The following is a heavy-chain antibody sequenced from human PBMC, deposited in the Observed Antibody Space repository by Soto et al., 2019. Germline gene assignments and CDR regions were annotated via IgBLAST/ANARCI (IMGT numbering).Heavy chain of an antibody. CDR1: GFTFSSYG. V-gene: IGHV3-33*01. D-gene: IGHD2-15*01. CDR3: ARDGYCSGGSCYSVPVFDY. Sequence: QVQLVESGGGVVQPGRSLRLSCAASGFTFSSYGMHWVRQAPGKGLEWVAVIWYDGSNKYYADSVKGRFTISRDNSKNTLYLQRNSLRAEDTAGYYCARDGYCSGGSCYSVPVFDYWGQGTLVTVAA. CDR2: IWYDGSNK. J-gene: IGHJ4*02.